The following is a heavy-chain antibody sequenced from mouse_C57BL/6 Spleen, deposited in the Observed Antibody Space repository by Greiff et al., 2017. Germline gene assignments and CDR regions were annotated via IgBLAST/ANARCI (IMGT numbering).Heavy chain of an antibody. D-gene: IGHD2-4*01. CDR3: TTYDYDGGDYAMDY. Sequence: VQLQQSGAELVRPGASVKLSCTASGFNIKDYYMHWVKQRPEQGLEWIGRIDPEDGDTEYAPKFQGKATMTADTSSNTAYLQLSSLTSEDTAVYYWTTYDYDGGDYAMDYWGQGTSVTVSS. J-gene: IGHJ4*01. V-gene: IGHV14-1*01. CDR2: IDPEDGDT. CDR1: GFNIKDYY.